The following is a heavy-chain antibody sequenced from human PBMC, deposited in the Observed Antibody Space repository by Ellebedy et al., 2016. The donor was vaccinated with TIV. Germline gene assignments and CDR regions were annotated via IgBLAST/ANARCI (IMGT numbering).Heavy chain of an antibody. Sequence: MPSETLSLTCTVSGGSISSYYWSWIRQPPGKGLEWIGYIYYSGSTNYNPSLKSRVTISVDTSKNQFSLKLSSVTAADTAVYYCARQRYDYGDPDAFDIWGQGTMVTVSS. D-gene: IGHD4-17*01. CDR2: IYYSGST. J-gene: IGHJ3*02. CDR1: GGSISSYY. CDR3: ARQRYDYGDPDAFDI. V-gene: IGHV4-59*08.